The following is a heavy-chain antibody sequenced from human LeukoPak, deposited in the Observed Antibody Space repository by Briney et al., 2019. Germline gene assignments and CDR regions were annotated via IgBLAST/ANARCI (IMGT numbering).Heavy chain of an antibody. CDR1: GYSISSGYY. D-gene: IGHD2-15*01. V-gene: IGHV4-38-2*02. J-gene: IGHJ4*02. Sequence: SETLSLTCTVSGYSISSGYYWGWIRQPPGKGLEWIGSIYHSGSTYYNPSLKSRVTISVDTSKNQFSLKLSSVTAADTAVYYCATDGYCNGDSCRDYWGQGTLVTVSS. CDR2: IYHSGST. CDR3: ATDGYCNGDSCRDY.